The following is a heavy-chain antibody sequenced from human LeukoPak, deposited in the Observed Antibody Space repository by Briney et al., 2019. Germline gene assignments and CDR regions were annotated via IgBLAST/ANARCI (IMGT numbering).Heavy chain of an antibody. CDR3: ARGNSGSYWAFDI. J-gene: IGHJ3*02. Sequence: GGSLRLSCAASGFTVSSNYMSWVRQAPGKGLEWVSVIYSGGSTYYADSVKGRFTISRDNSKNTLYLQMNSLRAEDTAVYYCARGNSGSYWAFDIWGQGTMVTVSS. D-gene: IGHD1-26*01. V-gene: IGHV3-53*01. CDR2: IYSGGST. CDR1: GFTVSSNY.